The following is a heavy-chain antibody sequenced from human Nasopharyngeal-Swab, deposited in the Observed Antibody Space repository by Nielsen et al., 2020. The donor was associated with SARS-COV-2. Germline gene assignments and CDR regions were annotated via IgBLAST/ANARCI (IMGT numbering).Heavy chain of an antibody. CDR3: ERGTVRFLEWKNYYYYYGMGV. V-gene: IGHV1-46*01. Sequence: WGRHAPEQGLEWMGIINPSGGSTSSGQKLQGRVTMTRDTSTSTVYMELSSMRSEDTAVYYCERGTVRFLEWKNYYYYYGMGVWGQGTMVTVSS. J-gene: IGHJ6*02. CDR2: INPSGGST. D-gene: IGHD3-3*01.